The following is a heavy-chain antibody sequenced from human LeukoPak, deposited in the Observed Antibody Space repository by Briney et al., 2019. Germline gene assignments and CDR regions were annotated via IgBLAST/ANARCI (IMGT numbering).Heavy chain of an antibody. J-gene: IGHJ6*03. D-gene: IGHD3-9*01. CDR2: ISGSGDST. CDR1: GFTFSSYA. CDR3: AKGSRYDILTGSQYYYSYYMDD. V-gene: IGHV3-23*01. Sequence: GGSLRLSCAASGFTFSSYAMSWVRQAPGKGLEGVSAISGSGDSTYYADSVKGRFTISRDKSKNTLYLQMNSLRAEDTAVYYCAKGSRYDILTGSQYYYSYYMDDWGKGTTVIVSS.